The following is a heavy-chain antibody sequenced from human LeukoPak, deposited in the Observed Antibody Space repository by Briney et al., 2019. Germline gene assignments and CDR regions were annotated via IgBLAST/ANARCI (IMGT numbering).Heavy chain of an antibody. Sequence: SETLSLTCTVSGVSISSGGYYWSWIRQHPGKGLEWIGYIYYSGSTYYNPSLKSRVTISVDTSKNQFSLKLSSVTAADTAVYYCATLYSSGWRIFDYWGQGTLVTVSS. CDR2: IYYSGST. CDR3: ATLYSSGWRIFDY. J-gene: IGHJ4*02. D-gene: IGHD6-19*01. CDR1: GVSISSGGYY. V-gene: IGHV4-31*03.